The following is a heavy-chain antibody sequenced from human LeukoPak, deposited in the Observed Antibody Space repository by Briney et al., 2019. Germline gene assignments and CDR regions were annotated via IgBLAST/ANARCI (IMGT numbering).Heavy chain of an antibody. CDR1: GYTFTGYY. CDR3: ARLGIAAAGARADY. Sequence: SVKVSCKASGYTFTGYYMHWVRQAPGQGLEWMGWINPNSGGTNYAQKFQGRVTMTRDTSISTAYMELSRLRSDDTAVYYCARLGIAAAGARADYWGQGTLVTVSS. CDR2: INPNSGGT. J-gene: IGHJ4*02. V-gene: IGHV1-2*02. D-gene: IGHD6-13*01.